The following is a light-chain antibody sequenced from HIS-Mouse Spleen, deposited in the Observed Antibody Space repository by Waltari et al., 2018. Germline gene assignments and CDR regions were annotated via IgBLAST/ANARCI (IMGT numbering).Light chain of an antibody. CDR1: ALPKKY. CDR2: EDS. J-gene: IGLJ3*02. V-gene: IGLV3-10*01. CDR3: YSTDSSGNHWV. Sequence: SYELTQPPSVSVSPGQTARITCSGDALPKKYAYWSQQKSGKAPVLVIYEDSKRPPGITERFSGSSSGTMATLTISGAQVEDEADYYCYSTDSSGNHWVFGGGTKLTVL.